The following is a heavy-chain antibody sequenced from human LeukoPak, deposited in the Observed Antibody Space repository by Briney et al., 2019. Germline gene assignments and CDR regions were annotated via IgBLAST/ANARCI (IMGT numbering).Heavy chain of an antibody. CDR2: ISSSGSTI. J-gene: IGHJ4*02. Sequence: PGGSLRLSCAASGSTFSDYYMSWIRQAPGKGLEWVSYISSSGSTIYYADSVKGRFTISRDNAKNSLYLQMNSLRAEDTAVYYCAGLCGGDCWQTQGAFDYWGQGTLVTVSS. V-gene: IGHV3-11*01. D-gene: IGHD2-21*02. CDR1: GSTFSDYY. CDR3: AGLCGGDCWQTQGAFDY.